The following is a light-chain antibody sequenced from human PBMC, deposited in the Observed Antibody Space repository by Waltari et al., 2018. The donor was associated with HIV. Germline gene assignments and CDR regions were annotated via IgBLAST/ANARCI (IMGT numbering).Light chain of an antibody. CDR3: LLYMGSGTWV. CDR2: STN. Sequence: TVVTQEPSFSVSPGGTVTLTCGLRSGSVSTTYYPSWYQQTPGQPPRTLIYSTNTRSSGVPDRFSGSILGNKAALTITGAQADDESDYYCLLYMGSGTWVFGGGTKLTVL. V-gene: IGLV8-61*01. CDR1: SGSVSTTYY. J-gene: IGLJ3*02.